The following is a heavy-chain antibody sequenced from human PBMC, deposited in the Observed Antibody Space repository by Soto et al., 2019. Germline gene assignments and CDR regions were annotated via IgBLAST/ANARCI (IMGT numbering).Heavy chain of an antibody. J-gene: IGHJ5*02. CDR2: IFHDGNT. V-gene: IGHV4-4*02. Sequence: QVHLQESGPGLVKPSETLSLPCAVSGASIGSGGWWSWVRQPPGKGLEWIAEIFHDGNTNYSPSLESRVTISVDKSQNQFSLNVYSVTAADTAVYYCARHEGWTGPDQWGQGTLVTVSS. D-gene: IGHD2-8*02. CDR3: ARHEGWTGPDQ. CDR1: GASIGSGGW.